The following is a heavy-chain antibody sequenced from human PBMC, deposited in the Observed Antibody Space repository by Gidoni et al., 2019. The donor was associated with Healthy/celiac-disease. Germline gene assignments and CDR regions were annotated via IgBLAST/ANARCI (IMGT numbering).Heavy chain of an antibody. Sequence: QVQLQASGAGLVRPSATLSLTCTVTGGPFSSYYWSWIRQPPGKGLEWIGYIDYSGSTNYNPSLKSRVTISVDTSKNQFSLKLSSVTAADTAVYYCARSVVVAALEGDWYFDLWGRGTLVTVSS. J-gene: IGHJ2*01. CDR2: IDYSGST. V-gene: IGHV4-59*01. CDR3: ARSVVVAALEGDWYFDL. D-gene: IGHD2-15*01. CDR1: GGPFSSYY.